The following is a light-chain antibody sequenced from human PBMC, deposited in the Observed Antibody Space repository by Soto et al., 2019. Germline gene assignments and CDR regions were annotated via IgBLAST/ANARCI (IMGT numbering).Light chain of an antibody. CDR1: QSISSW. V-gene: IGKV1-5*01. Sequence: DIQMTQSPSTLSASVGDRVTITCRASQSISSWLAWYQQKPVKAPKLLIYDSSSLESGVPSRFSGSGSGTEFTLTISSLRPDDFATYSCQQYNSYSMYTFGQGTRLEI. CDR3: QQYNSYSMYT. CDR2: DSS. J-gene: IGKJ5*01.